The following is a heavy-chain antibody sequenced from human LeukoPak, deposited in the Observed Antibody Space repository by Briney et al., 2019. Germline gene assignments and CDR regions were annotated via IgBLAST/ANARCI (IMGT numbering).Heavy chain of an antibody. J-gene: IGHJ4*02. CDR1: GGSISSYY. D-gene: IGHD4-17*01. V-gene: IGHV4-59*12. CDR2: IYYSGST. Sequence: SETLSLTCIVSGGSISSYYWSWTRQPPGKGLEWIGYIYYSGSTNYNPSLKSRVTISVDTSKNQFSLKLSSVTAADTAVYYCARGGTTVTTRNEFDYWGQGTLVTVSS. CDR3: ARGGTTVTTRNEFDY.